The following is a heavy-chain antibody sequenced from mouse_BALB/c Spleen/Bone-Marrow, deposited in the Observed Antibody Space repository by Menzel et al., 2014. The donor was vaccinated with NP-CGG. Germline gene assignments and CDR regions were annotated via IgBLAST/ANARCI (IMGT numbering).Heavy chain of an antibody. V-gene: IGHV2-9*02. CDR2: IWAGGST. D-gene: IGHD1-2*01. CDR3: AREKFITTATDAMDY. Sequence: VQLQQSGPGLVAPSQSLSITCTVSGFSLTSYGVHWVRQPPGKGLEWLGVIWAGGSTNYNSALMSRLSTSKDNSKSQVFLKMNSLQTDDTAMYYCAREKFITTATDAMDYWGQGTSVTVSS. J-gene: IGHJ4*01. CDR1: GFSLTSYG.